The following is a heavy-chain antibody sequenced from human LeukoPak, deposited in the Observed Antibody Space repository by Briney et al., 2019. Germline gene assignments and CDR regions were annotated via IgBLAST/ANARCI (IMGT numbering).Heavy chain of an antibody. CDR3: ARAPSEIGGYYPEYFRH. D-gene: IGHD3-22*01. Sequence: AGSLRLSCAASGFTFSSYWRHWVRQAPGKGLVWVSRIKSDGSTNYAESVKGRFTISRDNAKNTVSLQMNSLRAEDTGVYYCARAPSEIGGYYPEYFRHWGQGTLVTVSS. V-gene: IGHV3-74*01. J-gene: IGHJ1*01. CDR2: IKSDGST. CDR1: GFTFSSYW.